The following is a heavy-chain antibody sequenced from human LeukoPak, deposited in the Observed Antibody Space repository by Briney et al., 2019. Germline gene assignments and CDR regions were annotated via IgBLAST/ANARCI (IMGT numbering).Heavy chain of an antibody. J-gene: IGHJ6*03. D-gene: IGHD2-21*02. Sequence: PGGSLRLSCAASGFTFSSYWMSWVRQAPGKGLEWVANIKQDGSEKYYVDSVKGRFTISRDNAKNSLYLQMNSLRAEDTAVYYCAKDYCGGDCYIYYYYMDVWGKGTTVTISS. CDR1: GFTFSSYW. V-gene: IGHV3-7*01. CDR3: AKDYCGGDCYIYYYYMDV. CDR2: IKQDGSEK.